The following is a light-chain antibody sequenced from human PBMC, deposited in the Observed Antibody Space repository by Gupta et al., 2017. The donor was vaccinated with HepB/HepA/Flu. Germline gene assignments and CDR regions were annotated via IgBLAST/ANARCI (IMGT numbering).Light chain of an antibody. V-gene: IGKV1-39*01. CDR2: EAS. J-gene: IGKJ2*01. Sequence: DIQMTQSPSSLSTSIGDRVTITCRASQTINTFLNWYQQKPGEAPRLLIYEASTLHAGVPSRFSGSGSETDFTLTINSRQPEDFATYCCQQRHSTPNTFGQGTKLEIK. CDR3: QQRHSTPNT. CDR1: QTINTF.